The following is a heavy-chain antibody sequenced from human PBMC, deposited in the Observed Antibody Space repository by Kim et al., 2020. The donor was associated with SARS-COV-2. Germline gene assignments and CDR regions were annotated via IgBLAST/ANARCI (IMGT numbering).Heavy chain of an antibody. D-gene: IGHD4-17*01. Sequence: SLKSRVTISVDTSKNQFSLKLSSVTAADTAVYYCARAYGDYVRGAVNFDLWGRGTLVTVSS. CDR3: ARAYGDYVRGAVNFDL. V-gene: IGHV4-59*01. J-gene: IGHJ2*01.